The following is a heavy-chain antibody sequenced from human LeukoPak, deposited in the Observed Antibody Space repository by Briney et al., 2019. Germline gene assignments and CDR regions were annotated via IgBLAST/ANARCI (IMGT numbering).Heavy chain of an antibody. CDR2: IYSGGST. Sequence: GGSLRLSCAASGFTVSSNYMSWVRQAPGQGLEWVSVIYSGGSTYYADSVKGRFTISRDNSKNTLYLQMNSLRAEDTAVYYCAREADYYDSSGYYDYWGQGTLVTVSS. CDR1: GFTVSSNY. D-gene: IGHD3-22*01. V-gene: IGHV3-66*01. J-gene: IGHJ4*02. CDR3: AREADYYDSSGYYDY.